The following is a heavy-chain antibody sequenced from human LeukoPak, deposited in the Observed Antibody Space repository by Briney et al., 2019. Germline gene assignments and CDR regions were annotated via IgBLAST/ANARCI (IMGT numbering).Heavy chain of an antibody. CDR2: TYYRSKWSN. CDR1: GDSVSSNSAA. Sequence: SQTLSLTCTISGDSVSSNSAAWNWIRQSPSRGLEWLGRTYYRSKWSNDYAVSMKSRITINPDTSKNQFSLQLNSVTPEDTAVYHCAREQWLQGTWFDPWGQGTLVTVSS. V-gene: IGHV6-1*01. D-gene: IGHD6-19*01. J-gene: IGHJ5*02. CDR3: AREQWLQGTWFDP.